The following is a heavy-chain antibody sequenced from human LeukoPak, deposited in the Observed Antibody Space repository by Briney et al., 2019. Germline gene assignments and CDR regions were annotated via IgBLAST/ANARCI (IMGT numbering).Heavy chain of an antibody. V-gene: IGHV4-39*07. J-gene: IGHJ4*02. Sequence: SGTLSLTCTVSGGSISSSSYYWGWIRQPPGKGLEWIGSIYYSGSTYYNPSLKSRVTISVDTSKNQFSLKLSSVTAADTAVYYCARAPDTAMELFDYWGQGTLVTVSS. CDR2: IYYSGST. CDR3: ARAPDTAMELFDY. D-gene: IGHD5-18*01. CDR1: GGSISSSSYY.